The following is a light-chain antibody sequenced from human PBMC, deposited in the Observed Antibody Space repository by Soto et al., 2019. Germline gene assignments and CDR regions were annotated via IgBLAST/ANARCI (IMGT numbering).Light chain of an antibody. Sequence: DIQLTQSPSFLSESVGDRVTITCRASQDIRSFLVWYQQKPGKAPKVLIFGASTLQSGVPSRFSGGGYGTEFTLTINSLQPEDFATYHCQQLNSFPITFGQGTRLEIK. V-gene: IGKV1-9*01. CDR1: QDIRSF. CDR2: GAS. J-gene: IGKJ5*01. CDR3: QQLNSFPIT.